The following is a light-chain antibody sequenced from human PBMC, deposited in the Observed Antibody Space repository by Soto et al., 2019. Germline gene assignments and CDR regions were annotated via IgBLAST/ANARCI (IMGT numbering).Light chain of an antibody. CDR2: DNN. CDR1: SSNIGYNY. Sequence: QAVVTQPPSVSAAPGETVTISCSLSSSNIGYNYVSWYQHLPGTAPKLLIYDNNKRPSDIPDRFSGSKSGTSATLGIAGLQTGDEADYYCGTWDASLNAGVFGGGTKLTVL. CDR3: GTWDASLNAGV. V-gene: IGLV1-51*01. J-gene: IGLJ2*01.